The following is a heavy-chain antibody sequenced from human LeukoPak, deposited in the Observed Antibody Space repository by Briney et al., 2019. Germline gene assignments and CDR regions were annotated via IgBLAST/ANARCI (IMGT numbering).Heavy chain of an antibody. D-gene: IGHD1-26*01. Sequence: GASVKLSCKASGGTFSSYAISWVRQALGQGLGGMGGIIPIFGTANYAQKFQGRVTITTDEYTSTAYMELSSVRSEDTAVYYCARDGRLGASHYWGQGTLVTVSS. J-gene: IGHJ4*02. V-gene: IGHV1-69*05. CDR2: IIPIFGTA. CDR3: ARDGRLGASHY. CDR1: GGTFSSYA.